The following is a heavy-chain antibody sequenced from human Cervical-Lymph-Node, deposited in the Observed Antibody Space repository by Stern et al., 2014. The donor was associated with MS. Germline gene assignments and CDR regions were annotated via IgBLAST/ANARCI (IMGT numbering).Heavy chain of an antibody. J-gene: IGHJ6*02. CDR3: ARAYGSGIFLGMDV. Sequence: VQLVESGAEVKKPWASVKVSCKASGYTFTDYYVHWVRQAPGQGLAWMGWVNPGSVSTKYSQKYQDSVTMTRDTSISTAYMELARLRSDDTAVYYCARAYGSGIFLGMDVWGQGTTVTVSS. D-gene: IGHD3-10*01. CDR1: GYTFTDYY. V-gene: IGHV1-2*04. CDR2: VNPGSVST.